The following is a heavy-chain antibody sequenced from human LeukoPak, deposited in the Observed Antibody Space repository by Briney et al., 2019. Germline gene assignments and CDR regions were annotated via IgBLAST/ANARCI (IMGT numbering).Heavy chain of an antibody. J-gene: IGHJ4*02. CDR3: AKYSGSYLVDY. D-gene: IGHD1-26*01. Sequence: GGSLRLSCVASGFTFSSYVMSWVRQAPGKGLEWVSVITGSGGSTLYADSVKGRFTISRDNSKNTLYLQMDSLRAEDTAVYYCAKYSGSYLVDYWGQGTLVTVSS. V-gene: IGHV3-23*01. CDR2: ITGSGGST. CDR1: GFTFSSYV.